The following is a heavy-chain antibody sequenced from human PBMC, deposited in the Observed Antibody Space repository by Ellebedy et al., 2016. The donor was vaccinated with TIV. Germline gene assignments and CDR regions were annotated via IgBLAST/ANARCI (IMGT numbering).Heavy chain of an antibody. V-gene: IGHV3-7*03. J-gene: IGHJ1*01. CDR2: IKQDGSET. D-gene: IGHD6-19*01. Sequence: GGSLRLSXAASGFTFSSYWMSWVRQAPGKGLEWGAIIKQDGSETYYVDPVKGRFTISRDNAKNSLYLQMNSLRPEDTAVYYCTGDTGWLLLHWGQGTLGIVSS. CDR1: GFTFSSYW. CDR3: TGDTGWLLLH.